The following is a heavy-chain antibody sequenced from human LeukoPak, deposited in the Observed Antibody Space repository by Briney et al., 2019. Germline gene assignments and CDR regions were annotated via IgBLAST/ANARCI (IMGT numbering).Heavy chain of an antibody. J-gene: IGHJ6*02. Sequence: ASVKVSCKVSGYTLTELSMHWVRQAPGKGLEWMGGFDPEDGETIYAQKFQGRVTMTEDTSTDTAYMELSSLRSEDTAVYYCATRYLGAPLYGMDVWGQGTTVTVSS. V-gene: IGHV1-24*01. CDR1: GYTLTELS. D-gene: IGHD3-10*01. CDR2: FDPEDGET. CDR3: ATRYLGAPLYGMDV.